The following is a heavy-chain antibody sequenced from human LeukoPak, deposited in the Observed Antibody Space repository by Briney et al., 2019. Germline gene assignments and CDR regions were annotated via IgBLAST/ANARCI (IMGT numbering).Heavy chain of an antibody. Sequence: PSETLSLTCTVSGGSISSSGYYWGWIRQPPGKGLEWIGSIYYSGSTYYNPSLKSRVTISVDTSKNQFSLKLSSVTAADTAVYYCASTIAVAGTAWFDPWGQGTLVTVSS. V-gene: IGHV4-39*01. CDR2: IYYSGST. D-gene: IGHD6-19*01. J-gene: IGHJ5*02. CDR3: ASTIAVAGTAWFDP. CDR1: GGSISSSGYY.